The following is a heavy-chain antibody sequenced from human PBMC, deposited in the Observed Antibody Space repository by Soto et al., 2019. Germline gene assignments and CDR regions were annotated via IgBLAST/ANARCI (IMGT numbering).Heavy chain of an antibody. V-gene: IGHV3-23*01. J-gene: IGHJ4*02. D-gene: IGHD3-16*02. CDR1: GFRFSSYA. CDR3: AKAAWSFHYRAYFDK. CDR2: LSGSGAAT. Sequence: EVQLLQSGGGLVQPGGSLRLSCAASGFRFSSYAMSWVRQAPGKGLEWVSGLSGSGAATYYADSVKGRFTISRDNSRDTLYLQMSSLRAEDTALYFCAKAAWSFHYRAYFDKWGQGILVTVSS.